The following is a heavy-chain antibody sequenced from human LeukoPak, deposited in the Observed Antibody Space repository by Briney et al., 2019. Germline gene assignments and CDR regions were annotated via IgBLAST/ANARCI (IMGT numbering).Heavy chain of an antibody. CDR1: GYTFTSYY. D-gene: IGHD2-2*02. CDR2: INPSGGST. Sequence: ASVKVSCKASGYTFTSYYMHWVRQAPGQGLEWMGIINPSGGSTSYAQKFQGRVTMTRDTSTSTVYMELSSLRSEDTAVYYCARGIIVVVPAAILERLSDGAFDIWGQGTMVTVSS. J-gene: IGHJ3*02. CDR3: ARGIIVVVPAAILERLSDGAFDI. V-gene: IGHV1-46*01.